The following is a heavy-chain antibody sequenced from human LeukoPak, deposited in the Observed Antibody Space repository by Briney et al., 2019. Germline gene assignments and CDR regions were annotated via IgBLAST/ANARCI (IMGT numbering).Heavy chain of an antibody. CDR1: GFTFSDFY. D-gene: IGHD1-20*01. Sequence: GGSLRLSCAASGFTFSDFYMSWIRQAPGKGLEWVSYISSSGNTTYYADSVKGRFTISRDNAKNSLYLQMNSLRAEDTAVYYCARRRYNWNAIDYWGQGTLVTVSS. V-gene: IGHV3-11*01. J-gene: IGHJ4*02. CDR3: ARRRYNWNAIDY. CDR2: ISSSGNTT.